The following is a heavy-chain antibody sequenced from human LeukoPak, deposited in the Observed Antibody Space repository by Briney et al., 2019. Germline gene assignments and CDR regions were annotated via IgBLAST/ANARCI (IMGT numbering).Heavy chain of an antibody. V-gene: IGHV3-74*01. J-gene: IGHJ4*02. Sequence: GGSLRLSCAASGFTFSSYWMHWVRQVPGKGLVWVSRTNSDGSSTTYADSVKGRFTISRDNAKNTLYLQMNSLRAEDTAVYYCARSIAARSFDYWGQGTLVTVSS. D-gene: IGHD6-6*01. CDR1: GFTFSSYW. CDR3: ARSIAARSFDY. CDR2: TNSDGSST.